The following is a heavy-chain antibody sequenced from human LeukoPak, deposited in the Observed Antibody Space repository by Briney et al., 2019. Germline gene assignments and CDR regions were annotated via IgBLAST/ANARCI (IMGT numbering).Heavy chain of an antibody. V-gene: IGHV4-39*07. J-gene: IGHJ5*02. D-gene: IGHD3-16*02. CDR1: GGSISSSNYY. CDR3: TTDENDYVWGSYRA. Sequence: SETLSLTCTVSGGSISSSNYYWGWIRQSPGKGLEWIGSVYYSGSTYRNPSLKSRVTISVDTSKNQFSLKLSSVTAADTAVYYCTTDENDYVWGSYRAWGQGTLVTVSS. CDR2: VYYSGST.